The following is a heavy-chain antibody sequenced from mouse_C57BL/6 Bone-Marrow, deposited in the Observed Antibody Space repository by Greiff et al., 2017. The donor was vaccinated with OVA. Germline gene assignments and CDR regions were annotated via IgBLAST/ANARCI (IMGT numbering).Heavy chain of an antibody. Sequence: EVMLVESGGGLVKPGGSLKLSCAASGFTFSDYGMHWVRQAPEKGLEWVAYISSGSSTIYYADTVKGRFTISRDNAKNTLFLQMTSLRSEDTAMYYCASDVGGRFACWGQGTLVTVSA. CDR1: GFTFSDYG. V-gene: IGHV5-17*01. CDR3: ASDVGGRFAC. CDR2: ISSGSSTI. J-gene: IGHJ3*01.